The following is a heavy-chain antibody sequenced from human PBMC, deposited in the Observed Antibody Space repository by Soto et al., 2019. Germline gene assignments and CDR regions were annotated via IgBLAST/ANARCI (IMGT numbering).Heavy chain of an antibody. CDR3: ARSIVVVTSLDY. CDR2: INAGNGNT. D-gene: IGHD2-21*02. Sequence: GPSVKVSCKASGYTFTSYAMHWVRQAPGQRLEWMGWINAGNGNTKYSQKFQGRVTITRDTSASTAYMELSSLRSEDTAVYYCARSIVVVTSLDYWGQGTLVTVS. V-gene: IGHV1-3*01. CDR1: GYTFTSYA. J-gene: IGHJ4*02.